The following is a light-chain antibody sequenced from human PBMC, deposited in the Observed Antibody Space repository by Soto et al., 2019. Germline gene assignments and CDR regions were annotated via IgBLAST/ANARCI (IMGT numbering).Light chain of an antibody. CDR1: QSLSSIY. CDR2: GAS. CDR3: QQYGSSPWT. Sequence: ELVMTQSPATLSVSPGERATLSCRASQSLSSIYLAWYQQKPGQAPRLLIYGASSRATGIPDRFSGSGSGTDFTLTISRLEPEDFAVYYCQQYGSSPWTFGQGTKVDIK. V-gene: IGKV3-20*01. J-gene: IGKJ1*01.